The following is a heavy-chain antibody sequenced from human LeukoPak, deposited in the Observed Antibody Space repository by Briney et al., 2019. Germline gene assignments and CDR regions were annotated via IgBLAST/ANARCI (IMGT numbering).Heavy chain of an antibody. J-gene: IGHJ4*02. CDR3: ARAVIAAPIYFDY. CDR1: GVSISSYY. D-gene: IGHD6-6*01. V-gene: IGHV4-59*01. CDR2: IYYSGST. Sequence: PSETLSLTCTVSGVSISSYYWSWIRQPPGKGLEWIGYIYYSGSTNYNPSLKSRVTISVDTSKNQFSLKLSSVTAADTAVYYCARAVIAAPIYFDYWGQGTLVTVSS.